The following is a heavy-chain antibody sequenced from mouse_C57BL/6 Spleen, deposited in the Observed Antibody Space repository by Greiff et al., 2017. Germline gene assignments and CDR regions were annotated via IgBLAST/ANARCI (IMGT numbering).Heavy chain of an antibody. D-gene: IGHD2-4*01. J-gene: IGHJ3*01. Sequence: EVKLQQSGAELVRPGASVKLSCTASGFNIKDDYMHWVKQRPEQGLEWIGWIDPENGDTEYASKFQGKATITADTSSNTAYLQLSSLTSEDTAVYYCTIYYDYHQAWFAYWGQGTLVTVSA. CDR3: TIYYDYHQAWFAY. CDR1: GFNIKDDY. CDR2: IDPENGDT. V-gene: IGHV14-4*01.